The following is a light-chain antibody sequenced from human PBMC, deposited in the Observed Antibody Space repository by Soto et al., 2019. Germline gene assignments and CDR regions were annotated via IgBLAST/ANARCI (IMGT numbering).Light chain of an antibody. J-gene: IGLJ3*02. Sequence: QSALTQPPSASGTPGQTVTISCSGSGSNIGENAVNWYQHLPGTAPQLLIYSNALRPSGVPHRFSGSKSGTAGSLAISGLQSEDEAHYDGAAWDDSLKAMLFGGGTPLTVL. CDR1: GSNIGENA. V-gene: IGLV1-44*01. CDR2: SNA. CDR3: AAWDDSLKAML.